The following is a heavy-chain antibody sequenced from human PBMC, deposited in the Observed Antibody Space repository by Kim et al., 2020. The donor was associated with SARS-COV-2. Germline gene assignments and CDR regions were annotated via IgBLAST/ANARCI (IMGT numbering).Heavy chain of an antibody. D-gene: IGHD3-10*01. Sequence: SETLSLTCTVSGGSISSYYWSWIRQPPGKGLEWIGYIYYSGSTNYNPSLKSRVTISVDTSKNQFSLKLSSVTAADTAVYYCVRHAHYYGSPGNWYFDLWG. CDR2: IYYSGST. V-gene: IGHV4-59*08. J-gene: IGHJ2*01. CDR1: GGSISSYY. CDR3: VRHAHYYGSPGNWYFDL.